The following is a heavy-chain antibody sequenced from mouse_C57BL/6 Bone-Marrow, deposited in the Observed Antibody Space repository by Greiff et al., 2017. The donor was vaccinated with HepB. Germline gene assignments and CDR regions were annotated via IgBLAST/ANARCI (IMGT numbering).Heavy chain of an antibody. V-gene: IGHV1-59*01. CDR3: ARSNYYGSSYWYFDV. J-gene: IGHJ1*03. CDR1: GYTFTSYW. D-gene: IGHD1-1*01. Sequence: QVQLQQPGAELVRPGTSVKLSCKASGYTFTSYWMHWVNQRPGQGLEWIGVIDPSDSYTNYNQKFKGKATLTVDTSTSTAYMQLSSLTSEDSAVYYCARSNYYGSSYWYFDVWGTGTTVTVSS. CDR2: IDPSDSYT.